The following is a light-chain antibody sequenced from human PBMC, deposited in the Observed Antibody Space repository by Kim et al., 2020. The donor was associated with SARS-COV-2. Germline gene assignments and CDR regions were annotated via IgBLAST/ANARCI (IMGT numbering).Light chain of an antibody. V-gene: IGKV1-9*01. J-gene: IGKJ3*01. CDR3: QQLNSYSFT. Sequence: DIQLTQSPSFLSASVGDRVTITCRASQGISSSLAWYQQKPGKVPKLLIFAASVLQSGVPSRFSGSGSGTEFTLTISSLQYEDFATYYCQQLNSYSFTFGPGTKVDIK. CDR2: AAS. CDR1: QGISSS.